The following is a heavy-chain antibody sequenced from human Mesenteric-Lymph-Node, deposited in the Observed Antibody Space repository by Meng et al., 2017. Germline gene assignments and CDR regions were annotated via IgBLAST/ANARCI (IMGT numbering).Heavy chain of an antibody. CDR3: VRDQGDCSGGSCYQYFDF. CDR1: GGTFSSYT. D-gene: IGHD2-15*01. J-gene: IGHJ4*02. V-gene: IGHV1-69*04. Sequence: SVKVSCKASGGTFSSYTISWVRQAPGQGLEWMGRIIPILGIANYAQKFQGRVTITADKSTSTAYMELRSLRSDDTAVYYCVRDQGDCSGGSCYQYFDFWGQGTLVTVSS. CDR2: IIPILGIA.